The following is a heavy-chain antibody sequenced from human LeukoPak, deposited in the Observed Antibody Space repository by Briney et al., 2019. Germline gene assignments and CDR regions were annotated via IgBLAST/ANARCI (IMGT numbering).Heavy chain of an antibody. CDR2: ISSSSSYI. V-gene: IGHV3-21*01. CDR1: GFTFSSYS. CDR3: ATFFPLGELSDAFDI. Sequence: PGGSLRLSCAASGFTFSSYSMNWVRQAPGKGLEWVSSISSSSSYIYYADSVKGRFTISRDNAKNSLYLQMNSLRAEDTAVYYCATFFPLGELSDAFDIWGQGTMVTVSS. D-gene: IGHD3-16*02. J-gene: IGHJ3*02.